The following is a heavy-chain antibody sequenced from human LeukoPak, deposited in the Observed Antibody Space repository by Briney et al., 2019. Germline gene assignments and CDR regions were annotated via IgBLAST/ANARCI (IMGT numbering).Heavy chain of an antibody. V-gene: IGHV3-7*01. CDR1: RFTFSSYW. CDR2: IKQDGSEK. CDR3: ARVRGLCSTSCFGKNWFDP. Sequence: GGSLRLSCAASRFTFSSYWMRWVRQAPGRGLEWMANIKQDGSEKYYVDSVKGRFTISRDNAKNSLYLQMNSLRAEDTAVYYCARVRGLCSTSCFGKNWFDPWGQGTLVTVSS. J-gene: IGHJ5*02. D-gene: IGHD2-2*01.